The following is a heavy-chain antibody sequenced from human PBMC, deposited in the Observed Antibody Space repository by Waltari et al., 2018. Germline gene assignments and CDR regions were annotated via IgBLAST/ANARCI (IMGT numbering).Heavy chain of an antibody. V-gene: IGHV1-69*01. CDR2: IIPTFATA. Sequence: QVQLVQSGAEVKKPGSSVKVSCKASGGTFSSYAISWVRQAPGQGLEWMGGIIPTFATAHYAQKFQGRVTITADESTSTAYMELSSLRSEDTAVYYCARTYYYGSGSYYKAMSPFDYWGQGTLVTVSS. J-gene: IGHJ4*02. CDR1: GGTFSSYA. CDR3: ARTYYYGSGSYYKAMSPFDY. D-gene: IGHD3-10*01.